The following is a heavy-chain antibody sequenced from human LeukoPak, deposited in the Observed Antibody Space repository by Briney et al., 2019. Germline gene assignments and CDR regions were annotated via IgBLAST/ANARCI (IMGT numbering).Heavy chain of an antibody. CDR2: IYSGGST. J-gene: IGHJ3*02. D-gene: IGHD2-15*01. CDR1: GFTVSSNY. V-gene: IGHV3-53*01. CDR3: ARDCSGGSCGDAFDI. Sequence: GGSLRLSCAASGFTVSSNYMSWVRQAPGKGLEWVPVIYSGGSTYYADSVKGRFTISRDNSKNTLYLQMNSLRAEDTAVYYCARDCSGGSCGDAFDIWGQGTMVTVSS.